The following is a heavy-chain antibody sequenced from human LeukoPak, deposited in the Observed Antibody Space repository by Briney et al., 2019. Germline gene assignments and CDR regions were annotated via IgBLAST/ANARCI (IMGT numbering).Heavy chain of an antibody. CDR3: ARVNEFWTGRNNFDE. Sequence: GGSLRLSCAASGFTFEDYPMSWVRQAPGKGLEWVSSVNWNGGSTDYAESVKGRFDISRDNAKKSLYLQMTNLRAEDTAFYYCARVNEFWTGRNNFDEWGQGTLVTVAS. D-gene: IGHD3/OR15-3a*01. J-gene: IGHJ4*02. CDR1: GFTFEDYP. CDR2: VNWNGGST. V-gene: IGHV3-20*04.